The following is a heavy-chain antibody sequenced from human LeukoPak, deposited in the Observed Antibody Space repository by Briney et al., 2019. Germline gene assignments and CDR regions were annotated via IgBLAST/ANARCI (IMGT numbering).Heavy chain of an antibody. CDR1: GFTFSRYW. V-gene: IGHV3-7*01. CDR2: IKQDGSEK. J-gene: IGHJ4*02. CDR3: ARDGWSPDY. Sequence: GGSLRLSCAASGFTFSRYWMSWIRQVPGKGLEWVANIKQDGSEKYYVDSVKGRFTISRDNAKNSLYLQMNSLRAEDTAVYYCARDGWSPDYWGQGPLVTVSS.